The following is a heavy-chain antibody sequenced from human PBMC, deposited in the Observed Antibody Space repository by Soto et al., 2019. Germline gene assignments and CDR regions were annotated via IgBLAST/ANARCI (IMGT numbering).Heavy chain of an antibody. V-gene: IGHV3-48*03. CDR3: SRVAHDFRSAYPDV. CDR1: GLTFSSYE. J-gene: IGHJ6*02. D-gene: IGHD3-3*01. CDR2: ISSSGSTI. Sequence: XVSLRLSCAASGLTFSSYEMNWVRQSPGKGLEWVSYISSSGSTIYYADSVKGRYTISTDNANNPLYLQMNSLRAEETAVYDCSRVAHDFRSAYPDVWGQGTTVTVSS.